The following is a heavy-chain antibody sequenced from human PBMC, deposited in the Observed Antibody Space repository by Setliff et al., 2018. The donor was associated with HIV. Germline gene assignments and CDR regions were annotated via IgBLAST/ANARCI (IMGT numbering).Heavy chain of an antibody. V-gene: IGHV1-8*02. CDR2: INPNSGKT. CDR1: GGTFSSYA. CDR3: ARMGNEAGVTGMKWFDP. D-gene: IGHD2-21*02. Sequence: ASVKVSCKTSGGTFSSYAITWVRQAPGQGLEWMGWINPNSGKTGYGQKFQGRVTMTRNTSISTAYMELSSLTSEDTAVYYCARMGNEAGVTGMKWFDPWGQGTLVTVSS. J-gene: IGHJ5*02.